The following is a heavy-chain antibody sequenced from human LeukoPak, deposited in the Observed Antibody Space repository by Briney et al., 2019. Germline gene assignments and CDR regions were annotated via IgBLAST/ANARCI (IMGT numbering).Heavy chain of an antibody. D-gene: IGHD5-24*01. V-gene: IGHV4-59*01. Sequence: SETLSLTCTVSGGSISSYYWSWIRQPPGEGLEWIGYIYYSGSTNYNPSLKSRVTISVDTSKNQFSLKLSSVTAADTAVYYCARGDGYNYQFDYWGQGTLVTVSS. J-gene: IGHJ4*02. CDR1: GGSISSYY. CDR3: ARGDGYNYQFDY. CDR2: IYYSGST.